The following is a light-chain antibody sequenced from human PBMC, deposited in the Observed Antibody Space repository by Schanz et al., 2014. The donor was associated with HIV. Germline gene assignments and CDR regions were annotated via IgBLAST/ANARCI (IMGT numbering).Light chain of an antibody. J-gene: IGLJ3*02. Sequence: QSVLTQPPSASGTPGQRVTMSCSASSSNIATNAVNWYQQLPGTAPQLLIYATYNRPSGVPDRFSGSSSGTSASLAISGLQSEDEADYYCAAWDDSLNGWVFGGGTKLTVL. CDR3: AAWDDSLNGWV. V-gene: IGLV1-44*01. CDR1: SSNIATNA. CDR2: ATY.